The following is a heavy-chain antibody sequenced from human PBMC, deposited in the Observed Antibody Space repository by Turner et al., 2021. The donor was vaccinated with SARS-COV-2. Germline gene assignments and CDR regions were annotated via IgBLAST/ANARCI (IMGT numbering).Heavy chain of an antibody. Sequence: QVQLQQWGAGPLKPSETLSLICAVNGGSLSGYYWTWLRQPPGKGLEWIGEVHPYGTTYCNPSLKSRVSMSVDTSKNQFSLKLNSVTAADTAFYYCARGDDPRKSGVVWGQGTLVTVSS. CDR2: VHPYGTT. J-gene: IGHJ4*02. CDR3: ARGDDPRKSGVV. V-gene: IGHV4-34*01. CDR1: GGSLSGYY. D-gene: IGHD3-3*01.